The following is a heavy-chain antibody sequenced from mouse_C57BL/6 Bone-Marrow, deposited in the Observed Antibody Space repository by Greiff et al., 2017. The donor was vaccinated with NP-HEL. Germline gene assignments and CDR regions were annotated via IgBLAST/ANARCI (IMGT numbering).Heavy chain of an antibody. CDR3: ARRGDYYGSSLDY. CDR2: IYPSDSET. J-gene: IGHJ2*01. Sequence: QVQLQQPGAELVRPGSSVKLSCKASGYTFTSYWMDWVKQRPGQGLEWIGNIYPSDSETHYNQKFKDKATLTVDKSTSTAYMQLSSLTSEDSAVYYCARRGDYYGSSLDYWGQGTTLTVSS. D-gene: IGHD1-1*01. CDR1: GYTFTSYW. V-gene: IGHV1-61*01.